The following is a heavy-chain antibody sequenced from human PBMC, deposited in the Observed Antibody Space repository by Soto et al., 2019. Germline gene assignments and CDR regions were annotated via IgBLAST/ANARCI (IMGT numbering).Heavy chain of an antibody. CDR1: GGSFSSTSDY. V-gene: IGHV4-39*01. CDR2: INYSGRT. J-gene: IGHJ3*02. CDR3: VRRSPEDAFDI. Sequence: PSETLSLTCTVSGGSFSSTSDYWGWIRQPPGKGLEWIGSINYSGRTYYTPSLKSRVTISVDTSRSQFSLELSSVTAADTAVYYCVRRSPEDAFDIWGQGTMVTVSS.